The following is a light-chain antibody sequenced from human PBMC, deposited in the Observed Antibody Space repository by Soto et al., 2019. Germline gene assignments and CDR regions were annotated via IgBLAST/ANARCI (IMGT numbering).Light chain of an antibody. Sequence: QSALTQPASVSGSPGQSITISCTGTSSDVDGYNYVSWYQQNPGKAPKLKIYEVSNRPSGVSNRFSGSKSGNTASLTISGLQGEDEADYYCSSYTTSSTHWVFGGGTKLTVL. CDR2: EVS. CDR3: SSYTTSSTHWV. CDR1: SSDVDGYNY. V-gene: IGLV2-14*01. J-gene: IGLJ3*02.